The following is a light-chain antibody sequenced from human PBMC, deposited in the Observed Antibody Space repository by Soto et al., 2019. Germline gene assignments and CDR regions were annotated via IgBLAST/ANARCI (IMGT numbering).Light chain of an antibody. Sequence: EIVLTQSPGILSLSPGERATLSCRASETVTSNYLAWYQQKPGQAPRLLIYGASNRATGIPDRFSGSGSGTDFTLTISRLEPEDFAVYYCQQYHHWWTFGQGTKVEIK. CDR2: GAS. J-gene: IGKJ1*01. CDR1: ETVTSNY. V-gene: IGKV3-20*01. CDR3: QQYHHWWT.